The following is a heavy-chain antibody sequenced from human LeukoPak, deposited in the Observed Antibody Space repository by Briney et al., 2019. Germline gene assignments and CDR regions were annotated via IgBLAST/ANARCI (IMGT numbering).Heavy chain of an antibody. Sequence: EASVTVSCKTSGYTFNSYTITWVRQAPGQGLEWMGWVSTSNGDTNYAEKFQGRVTMTTETVTKKAYMELRRLRSGDTAMYFCARVSDTSMVTPGFDSWGQGTLVTVSS. J-gene: IGHJ4*02. CDR1: GYTFNSYT. D-gene: IGHD5-18*01. CDR3: ARVSDTSMVTPGFDS. CDR2: VSTSNGDT. V-gene: IGHV1-18*01.